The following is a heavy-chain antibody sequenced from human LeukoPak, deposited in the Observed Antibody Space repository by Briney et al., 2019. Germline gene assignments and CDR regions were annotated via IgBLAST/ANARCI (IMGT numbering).Heavy chain of an antibody. V-gene: IGHV1-2*02. D-gene: IGHD2/OR15-2a*01. CDR3: ARVPTYFFWFDP. CDR1: GYTLTGYY. CDR2: INPNSGGT. Sequence: ASVKVSCKASGYTLTGYYMHWVRQAPGQGLEWMGWINPNSGGTNYAQKFQGRVTMTRDTSISTAYMELRSLRSDDTAVYYCARVPTYFFWFDPWGQGTLVTVSS. J-gene: IGHJ5*02.